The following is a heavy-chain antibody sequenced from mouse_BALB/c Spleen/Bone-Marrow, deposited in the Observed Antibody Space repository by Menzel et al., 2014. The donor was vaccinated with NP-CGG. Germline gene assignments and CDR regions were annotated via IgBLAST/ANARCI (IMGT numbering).Heavy chain of an antibody. CDR3: VRYYRYERSFCYAMDF. CDR2: VNPYIDVS. CDR1: GYTFTSYL. Sequence: VQLQESGPELVKPGASVKLSCKASGYTFTSYLMHWVKQKPGQGLEWIGYVNPYIDVSNYNENFKGKATLTSDKSSSKAYIDLSSLISEDTAVYYCVRYYRYERSFCYAMDFWGQGTSVTVSS. J-gene: IGHJ4*01. V-gene: IGHV1-14*01. D-gene: IGHD2-12*01.